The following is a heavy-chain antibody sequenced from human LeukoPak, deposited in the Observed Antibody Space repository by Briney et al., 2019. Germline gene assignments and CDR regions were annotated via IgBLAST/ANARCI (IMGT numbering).Heavy chain of an antibody. Sequence: SVKASCKASGGTFSSYAISWVRQAPGQGLEWMGGIIPIFGTANYAQKFQGRVTITADESTSTAYLELSSLRSEDTAVYCCASLQSDNYYGMDVWGQGTTVTVSS. D-gene: IGHD3-22*01. J-gene: IGHJ6*02. V-gene: IGHV1-69*13. CDR1: GGTFSSYA. CDR3: ASLQSDNYYGMDV. CDR2: IIPIFGTA.